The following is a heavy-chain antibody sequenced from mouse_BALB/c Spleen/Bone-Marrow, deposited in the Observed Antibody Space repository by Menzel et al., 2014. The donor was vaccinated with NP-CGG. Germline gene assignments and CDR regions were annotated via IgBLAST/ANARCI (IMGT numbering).Heavy chain of an antibody. J-gene: IGHJ2*01. CDR1: GFTFSNYA. Sequence: EVNLVESGGGLVSPGGSLKLSCAASGFTFSNYAMSWVRQTPEKRLEWVATVSSGGSFTYYPYSVKGRFTISRDSAKNTLYLQMSSLRSEDTAMYYCARHGDNYVFDYWGQGTTLTVSS. CDR2: VSSGGSFT. D-gene: IGHD1-3*01. V-gene: IGHV5-9-3*01. CDR3: ARHGDNYVFDY.